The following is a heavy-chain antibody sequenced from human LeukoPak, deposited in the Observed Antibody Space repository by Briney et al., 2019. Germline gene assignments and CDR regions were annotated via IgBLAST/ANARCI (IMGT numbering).Heavy chain of an antibody. CDR2: IYNSGST. J-gene: IGHJ4*02. D-gene: IGHD5-24*01. CDR3: ARHGGGYSFDY. V-gene: IGHV4-59*08. Sequence: SETLSLTCSVSGGPISNYYWSWIRQPPGKGLEWIGYIYNSGSTNYNPSLKSRVTISVDTSKNQFSLKVNSVTAADTAVYYCARHGGGYSFDYWGQGTLVTVSS. CDR1: GGPISNYY.